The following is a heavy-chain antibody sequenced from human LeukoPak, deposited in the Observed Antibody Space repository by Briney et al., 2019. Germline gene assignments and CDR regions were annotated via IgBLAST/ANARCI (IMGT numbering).Heavy chain of an antibody. D-gene: IGHD2-21*01. V-gene: IGHV3-7*01. CDR3: ASILWWDIGFDY. CDR1: GFNFNDSW. Sequence: GRSLRLSYAASGFNFNDSWMTWVRQAPGKGLEWVANIKEDGSEKNYVDSVKGRFTISRDNAKNSLYLQMNSLRAEDTAVYYCASILWWDIGFDYWGQGTLVTVSS. J-gene: IGHJ4*02. CDR2: IKEDGSEK.